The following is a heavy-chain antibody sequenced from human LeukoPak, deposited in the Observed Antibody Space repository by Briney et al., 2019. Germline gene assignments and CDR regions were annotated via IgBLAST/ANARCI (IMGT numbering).Heavy chain of an antibody. Sequence: ASVKVSCKASGYTFTGYYMHWVRQAPGQGLEWMGWINPNSGGTNYAQKFQGRVTMTRDTSISTAYRELSRLRSDDTAVYYCARVIAAAGTGANWFDPWGQGSLVTVSS. CDR2: INPNSGGT. J-gene: IGHJ5*02. CDR3: ARVIAAAGTGANWFDP. D-gene: IGHD6-13*01. V-gene: IGHV1-2*02. CDR1: GYTFTGYY.